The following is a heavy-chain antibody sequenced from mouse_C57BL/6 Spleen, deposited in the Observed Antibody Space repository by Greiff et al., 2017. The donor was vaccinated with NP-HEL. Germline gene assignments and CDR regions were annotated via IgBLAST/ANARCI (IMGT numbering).Heavy chain of an antibody. CDR3: ARWGDYDSYFDY. J-gene: IGHJ2*01. CDR1: GYTFTSYW. D-gene: IGHD2-4*01. CDR2: IYPGSGST. Sequence: VQLQQSGAELVKPGASVKMSCKASGYTFTSYWITWVKQRPGQGLEWIGDIYPGSGSTNYNEKFKSKATLTVDTSSSTAYMQLSSLTSEDSAVYYCARWGDYDSYFDYWGQGTTLTVSS. V-gene: IGHV1-55*01.